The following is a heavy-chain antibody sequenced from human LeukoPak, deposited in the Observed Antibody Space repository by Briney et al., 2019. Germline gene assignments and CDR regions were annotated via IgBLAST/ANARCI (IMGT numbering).Heavy chain of an antibody. V-gene: IGHV1-69*13. J-gene: IGHJ4*02. CDR3: ATGDSSGYYYFDY. CDR1: GGTFSSYA. Sequence: ASVKVSCKASGGTFSSYAISWVRQAPGQGLEWMGGIIPIFGTANYAQKFQGRVTITADESTSTAYMELSSLRSEDTAVYYCATGDSSGYYYFDYWGQGTLVTVSS. D-gene: IGHD3-22*01. CDR2: IIPIFGTA.